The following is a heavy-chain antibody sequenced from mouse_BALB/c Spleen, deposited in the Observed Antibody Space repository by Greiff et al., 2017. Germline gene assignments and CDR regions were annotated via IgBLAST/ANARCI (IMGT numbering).Heavy chain of an antibody. V-gene: IGHV2-4-1*01. Sequence: QVHVKQSGPGLVQPSQSLSITCTVSGFSLTSYGVHWVRQSPGKGLEWLGVIWSGGSTYYNAAFISRLSISKDNSKSQVFFKMNSLQADDTAIYYCARNNYGAMDYWGQGTSVTVSS. J-gene: IGHJ4*01. D-gene: IGHD1-1*01. CDR3: ARNNYGAMDY. CDR1: GFSLTSYG. CDR2: IWSGGST.